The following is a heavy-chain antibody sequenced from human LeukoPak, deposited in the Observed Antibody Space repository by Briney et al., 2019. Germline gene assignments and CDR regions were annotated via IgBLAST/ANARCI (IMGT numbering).Heavy chain of an antibody. V-gene: IGHV3-30*02. CDR2: IRYDGSNK. J-gene: IGHJ5*02. CDR3: AKDVYYYGSGSYFGWFDP. D-gene: IGHD3-10*01. CDR1: GFTFSSYG. Sequence: GGSLRLSCAASGFTFSSYGMHWVRQAPGKGLEWVAFIRYDGSNKYYADSVKRRFTISRDNSKNTLYLQMNSLRAEDTAVYYCAKDVYYYGSGSYFGWFDPWGQGTLVTVSS.